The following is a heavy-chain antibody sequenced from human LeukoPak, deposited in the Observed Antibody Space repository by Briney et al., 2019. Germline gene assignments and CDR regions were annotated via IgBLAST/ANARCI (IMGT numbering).Heavy chain of an antibody. V-gene: IGHV4-31*03. CDR2: IYYSGST. J-gene: IGHJ6*02. Sequence: SETLSLTCTVSGGSISSGGYYWSWIRQHPGKGLEWVGYIYYSGSTYYNPSLKSRVTISVDTSKNQFSLKLSSVTAADTAVYYCARGAFWSGYYLANYYYYGMDVWGQGTTVTVSS. D-gene: IGHD3-3*01. CDR1: GGSISSGGYY. CDR3: ARGAFWSGYYLANYYYYGMDV.